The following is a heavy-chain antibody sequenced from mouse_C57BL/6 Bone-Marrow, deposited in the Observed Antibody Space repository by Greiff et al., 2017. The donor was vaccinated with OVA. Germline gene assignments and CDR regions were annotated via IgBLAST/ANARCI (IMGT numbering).Heavy chain of an antibody. CDR2: ISSGGSYT. CDR3: ARHEDYYGSWFDY. J-gene: IGHJ2*01. CDR1: GFTFSSYG. Sequence: EVQLQESGGDLVKPGGSLKLSCAASGFTFSSYGMSWVRPTPDKRLEWVATISSGGSYTYYPDSVKGRFTISRDNAKNTLYLQMSSLKSEDTAMYYCARHEDYYGSWFDYWGQGTTLTVSS. D-gene: IGHD1-1*01. V-gene: IGHV5-6*01.